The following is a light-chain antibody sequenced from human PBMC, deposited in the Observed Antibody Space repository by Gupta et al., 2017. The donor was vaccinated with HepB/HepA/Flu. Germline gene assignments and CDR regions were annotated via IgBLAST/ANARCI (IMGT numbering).Light chain of an antibody. CDR2: DVS. J-gene: IGLJ3*02. V-gene: IGLV2-14*03. Sequence: QSALTQPAPVSGSPGQSITISCTGTSSDVGGYNYVSWYQQHPGKVPKLIIYDVSNRPSGVSDRFSGSKSGNTASLTISGLQAEDEADYYCASYTTSSTWVFGGWTKLTVL. CDR3: ASYTTSSTWV. CDR1: SSDVGGYNY.